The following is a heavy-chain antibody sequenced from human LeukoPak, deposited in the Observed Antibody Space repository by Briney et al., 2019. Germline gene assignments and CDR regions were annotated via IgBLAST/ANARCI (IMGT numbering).Heavy chain of an antibody. V-gene: IGHV1-2*02. CDR3: ARGLWFGELLRGFDY. Sequence: ASVKVSCKASGYTFTAYSMHWVRQAPGQGLEWMGWINPNSGGTNYAQKFQGRVTMTRETSISAAYMELSRLRSDDTAVYYCARGLWFGELLRGFDYWGQGTLVTVSS. CDR1: GYTFTAYS. CDR2: INPNSGGT. J-gene: IGHJ4*02. D-gene: IGHD3-10*01.